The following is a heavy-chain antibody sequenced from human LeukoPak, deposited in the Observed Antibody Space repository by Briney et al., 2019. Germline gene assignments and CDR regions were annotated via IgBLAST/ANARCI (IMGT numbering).Heavy chain of an antibody. CDR3: ASSTFGGVIVSDAFDI. Sequence: KPSETLSLTCAVYGGSFSGYYWSWIRQPPGKGLEWIGEINHSGSTNYNPSLKSRVTISVDTSMNQFSLKLSSVTAADTAVYYCASSTFGGVIVSDAFDIWGQGTMVTVSS. J-gene: IGHJ3*02. CDR2: INHSGST. CDR1: GGSFSGYY. V-gene: IGHV4-34*01. D-gene: IGHD3-16*02.